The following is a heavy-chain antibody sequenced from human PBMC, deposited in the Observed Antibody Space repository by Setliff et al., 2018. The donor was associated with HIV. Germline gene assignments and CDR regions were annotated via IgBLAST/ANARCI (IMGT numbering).Heavy chain of an antibody. Sequence: SETLSLTCTVSGGSISSGGYYWSWIRQHPGKGLEWIGYIYYSGSTSYNPSLSSRLTISVDTSKNHVSLRLSSVTAADTGVYYCARHRDPPGTSWIYYYYYMDLWGEGTTVTVSS. J-gene: IGHJ6*03. V-gene: IGHV4-39*01. D-gene: IGHD6-13*01. CDR3: ARHRDPPGTSWIYYYYYMDL. CDR1: GGSISSGGYY. CDR2: IYYSGST.